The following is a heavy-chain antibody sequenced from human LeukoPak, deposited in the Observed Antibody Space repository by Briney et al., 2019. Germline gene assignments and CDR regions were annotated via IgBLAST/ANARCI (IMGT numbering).Heavy chain of an antibody. CDR2: SGST. D-gene: IGHD3-9*01. J-gene: IGHJ6*02. CDR1: GGSFGDYY. CDR3: SGKNLTPWPAGLDV. V-gene: IGHV4-4*08. Sequence: PTTWSLTGTASGGSFGDYYGTGIRQPQGKGLEWMGYSGSTNYNPSLKSRVTISVDTSKSHFSLTLSSVTDADTAVYYGSGKNLTPWPAGLDVWGQGTTVIVS.